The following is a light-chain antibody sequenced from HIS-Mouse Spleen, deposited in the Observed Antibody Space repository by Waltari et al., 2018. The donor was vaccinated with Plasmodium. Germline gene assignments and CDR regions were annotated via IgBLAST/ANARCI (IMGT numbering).Light chain of an antibody. V-gene: IGKV3-15*01. J-gene: IGKJ3*01. CDR2: GGS. CDR3: QKYKNWLFT. CDR1: QCVSSN. Sequence: EIVMTQSPATLSVSPGERATLSCRASQCVSSNLAWYQQKPGQAPRLLIYGGSTRATGIPARLGGIGSGTEFTRTIGSLQSEDFAVYDGQKYKNWLFTFGPGTKVAIK.